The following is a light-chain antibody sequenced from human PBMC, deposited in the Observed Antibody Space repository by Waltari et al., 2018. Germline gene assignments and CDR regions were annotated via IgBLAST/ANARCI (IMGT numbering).Light chain of an antibody. CDR1: QSVLYSSDNKEY. CDR2: WAS. CDR3: HQYYTTPWT. Sequence: DIEMTQSPEFLAVSLGETATIYCRPSQSVLYSSDNKEYIAWYQHKAGHPPKLLVYWASTRQSGVPDRFSGSGSGTHFSLTITGLQADDAAVYTCHQYYTTPWTFGQGTKVEVK. V-gene: IGKV4-1*01. J-gene: IGKJ1*01.